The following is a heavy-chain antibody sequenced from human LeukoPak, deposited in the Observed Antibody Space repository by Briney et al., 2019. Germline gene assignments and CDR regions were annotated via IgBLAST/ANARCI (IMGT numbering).Heavy chain of an antibody. V-gene: IGHV1-2*02. J-gene: IGHJ4*02. CDR3: ARDPPPNRFGEEQDDY. CDR1: GYTFTGYY. D-gene: IGHD3-10*01. CDR2: ISPNSGGT. Sequence: ASVKVSCKASGYTFTGYYMHWVRQAPGQGLEWMGWISPNSGGTNYAQKFQGRVTMTRDTSISTAYMELSRLRSDDTAVDYCARDPPPNRFGEEQDDYWGQGTLVTLSS.